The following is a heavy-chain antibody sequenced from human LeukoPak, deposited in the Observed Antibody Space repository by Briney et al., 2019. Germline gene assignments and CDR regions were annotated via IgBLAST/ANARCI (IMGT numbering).Heavy chain of an antibody. D-gene: IGHD3-3*01. CDR2: ISTSGSNI. CDR3: ARDRSGYSSNWFDP. V-gene: IGHV3-48*03. CDR1: GFTFSNYE. Sequence: GGSLRLSCAASGFTFSNYEMNWVRQAPGKGLEWVSYISTSGSNIYYADSVKGRFTISRDNAKNSLYLQMNSLRAEDTALYYCARDRSGYSSNWFDPWGQGALVTVSS. J-gene: IGHJ5*02.